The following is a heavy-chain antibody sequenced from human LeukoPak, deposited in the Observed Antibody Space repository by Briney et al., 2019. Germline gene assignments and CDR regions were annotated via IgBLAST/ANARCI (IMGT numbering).Heavy chain of an antibody. D-gene: IGHD6-13*01. CDR1: GGTFSSYA. Sequence: SVKVSCKASGGTFSSYAISWVRQAPGQGLEWMGGIIPIFGTANYAQKFQGRVTITADKSTSTAYMELSSLRSEDTAVYYCARSSIIAAAGPYYFDYWGQGLLVTVSS. CDR2: IIPIFGTA. CDR3: ARSSIIAAAGPYYFDY. J-gene: IGHJ4*02. V-gene: IGHV1-69*06.